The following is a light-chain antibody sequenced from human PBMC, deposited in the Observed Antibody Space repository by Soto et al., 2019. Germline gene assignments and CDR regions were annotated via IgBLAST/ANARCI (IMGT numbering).Light chain of an antibody. J-gene: IGKJ1*01. Sequence: EIVLTQSPGSLSLSPGERATLSCRASQTLSSTFFAWYQQRPGQAPRPLIYGASRRATGIPERFIGSGSGTDFTLTISRLEPEDFAVYYCQQFDSSLTFGQGTKVEVK. CDR2: GAS. V-gene: IGKV3-20*01. CDR1: QTLSSTF. CDR3: QQFDSSLT.